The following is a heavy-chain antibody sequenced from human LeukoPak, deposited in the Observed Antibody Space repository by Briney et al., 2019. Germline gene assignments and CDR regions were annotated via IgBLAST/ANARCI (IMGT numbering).Heavy chain of an antibody. D-gene: IGHD3-16*02. Sequence: SETLSLTCTVSGDSISSGTSYWSWIRQHPEKGLEWIGYIYRSGNTNYNPSLKSRVTISIDTSKNQFSLKLTSLTAADTAVYYCARDAGYTSDDLAEYFQLWGQGTLVAVSS. CDR3: ARDAGYTSDDLAEYFQL. V-gene: IGHV4-31*03. J-gene: IGHJ1*01. CDR2: IYRSGNT. CDR1: GDSISSGTSY.